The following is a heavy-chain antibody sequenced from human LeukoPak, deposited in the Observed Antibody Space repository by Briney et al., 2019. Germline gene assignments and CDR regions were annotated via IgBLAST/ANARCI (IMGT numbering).Heavy chain of an antibody. CDR1: GFTFSSYA. CDR2: TSGSGGST. CDR3: AKASRTQCRIAAACRHNDY. D-gene: IGHD6-13*01. J-gene: IGHJ4*02. V-gene: IGHV3-23*01. Sequence: GGTLSLSCAASGFTFSSYAMSWVRQAPWKGVEWVSATSGSGGSTYYADSGKRRFTISRDNSKTTLYLQMNSLRAEDTAVYYGAKASRTQCRIAAACRHNDYWGQGTLVTVSS.